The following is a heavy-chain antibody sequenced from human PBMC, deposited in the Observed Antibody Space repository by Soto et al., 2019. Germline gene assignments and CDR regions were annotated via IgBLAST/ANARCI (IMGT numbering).Heavy chain of an antibody. CDR1: GFIFSKYG. V-gene: IGHV3-30*18. CDR3: AKDLGSGKPYYYYAMDV. D-gene: IGHD3-10*01. CDR2: ISYDGSNK. Sequence: QVQLVESGGGVVQPGRSLILSCAASGFIFSKYGMHWVRQAPGKGLEWVAVISYDGSNKYYAESVKGRFIISRDKSENTLYLQMNSLRAEDTALYYCAKDLGSGKPYYYYAMDVWGQGTTVTVSS. J-gene: IGHJ6*02.